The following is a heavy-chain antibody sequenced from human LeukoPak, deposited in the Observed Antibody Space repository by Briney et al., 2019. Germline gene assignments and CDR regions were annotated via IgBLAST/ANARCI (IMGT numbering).Heavy chain of an antibody. CDR1: GDSVSSNTVA. Sequence: SQTLSLTCAISGDSVSSNTVAWNWIRQSPSRGLEWLGRTYYRSKWYNEYAVSVKSRITINPDTSKNQFSLQLSSVTVADTAVYYCARRPGSSWYDYFDHWGQGTLVTVSS. CDR2: TYYRSKWYN. J-gene: IGHJ4*02. CDR3: ARRPGSSWYDYFDH. D-gene: IGHD6-13*01. V-gene: IGHV6-1*01.